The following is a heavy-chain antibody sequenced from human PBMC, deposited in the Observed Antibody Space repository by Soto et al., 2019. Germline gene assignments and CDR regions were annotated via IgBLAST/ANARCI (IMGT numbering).Heavy chain of an antibody. CDR3: VGSIGAFWFDP. Sequence: SETLSLTCTVSGGSISSGDYYWSWIRQPPGKGLEWIGYIYYSGSTYYNPSLKSRVTISVDTSKNQFSLKLSSVTAADTAVYYCVGSIGAFWFDPWGQGNLVTVSS. CDR2: IYYSGST. D-gene: IGHD5-12*01. V-gene: IGHV4-30-4*01. J-gene: IGHJ5*02. CDR1: GGSISSGDYY.